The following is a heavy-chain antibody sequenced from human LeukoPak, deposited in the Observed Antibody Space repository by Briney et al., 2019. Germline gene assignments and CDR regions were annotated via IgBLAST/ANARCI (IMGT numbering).Heavy chain of an antibody. D-gene: IGHD3-10*01. J-gene: IGHJ6*03. CDR3: ARWALYYNYYMDV. V-gene: IGHV3-48*01. Sequence: SGGSLRLSCAASGFTFSSYTMNWVRQAPGKGLEWVSYISSSSNTIYYADSVKGRFTISRDNAKNSLYLQMNSLRAEDTAVYYCARWALYYNYYMDVCGKGTTVTVSS. CDR1: GFTFSSYT. CDR2: ISSSSNTI.